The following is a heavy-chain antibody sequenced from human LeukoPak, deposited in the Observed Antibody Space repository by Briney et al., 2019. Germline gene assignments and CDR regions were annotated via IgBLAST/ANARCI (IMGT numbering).Heavy chain of an antibody. CDR3: TTSGTPFEY. CDR2: IKNRGDGRTT. D-gene: IGHD3-10*01. Sequence: AGGSLRLSCAASGFTFNKAWMSWVRLAPGKGLEWVGRIKNRGDGRTTDYAAPVKGRFTVSRDDSKSTLYLQMNSLKTEDTAVYYCTTSGTPFEYWGQGTLVTVSS. J-gene: IGHJ4*02. V-gene: IGHV3-15*01. CDR1: GFTFNKAW.